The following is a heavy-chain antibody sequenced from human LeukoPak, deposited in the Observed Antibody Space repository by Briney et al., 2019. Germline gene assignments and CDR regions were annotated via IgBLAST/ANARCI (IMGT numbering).Heavy chain of an antibody. CDR3: LVVVVGHFDY. CDR2: ISYDGSNK. D-gene: IGHD3-22*01. Sequence: GGSLRLSCAASGFTFSSYAMHWVRQAPGKGLEWVAVISYDGSNKYYADSVKGRFTISRDNSKNTLYLQMNSLRAEDTAVYYCLVVVVGHFDYWGQGTLVTVSS. V-gene: IGHV3-30*04. CDR1: GFTFSSYA. J-gene: IGHJ4*02.